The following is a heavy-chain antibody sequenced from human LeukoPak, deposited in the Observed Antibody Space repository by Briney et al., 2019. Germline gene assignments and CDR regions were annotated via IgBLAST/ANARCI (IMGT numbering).Heavy chain of an antibody. V-gene: IGHV4-59*01. Sequence: PSETLSLTCTVTGGSISSYSWSWIRRPPGKGLEWIGYIYYSGSTNYNPSLKSRVTISVDTSKNQFSLKLSSVTAADTAVYYCARESFDYGFDYWGQGTLVTVSS. CDR1: GGSISSYS. CDR2: IYYSGST. D-gene: IGHD4-17*01. J-gene: IGHJ4*02. CDR3: ARESFDYGFDY.